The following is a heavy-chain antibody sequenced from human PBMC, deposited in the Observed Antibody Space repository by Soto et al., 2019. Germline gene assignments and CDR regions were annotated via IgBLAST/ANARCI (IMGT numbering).Heavy chain of an antibody. D-gene: IGHD2-21*02. J-gene: IGHJ6*02. CDR2: IYPGDSDT. CDR3: ARHRGGGNSNSYYGMDV. V-gene: IGHV5-51*01. Sequence: GEALKISCKGSGYSFTSYWIGWVRQMPGKGLEWMGIIYPGDSDTRYSPSFQGQVTISADKSISTAYLQWSSLKASDTAMYYCARHRGGGNSNSYYGMDVWGQGTTVTVSS. CDR1: GYSFTSYW.